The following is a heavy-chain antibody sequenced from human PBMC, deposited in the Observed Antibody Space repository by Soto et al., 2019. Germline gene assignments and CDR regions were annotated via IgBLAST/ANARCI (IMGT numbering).Heavy chain of an antibody. CDR2: IDDSGDT. CDR1: GRSLLGNS. CDR3: ARSYRDNYGYFRVVPRADWFDP. Sequence: SVTLSLTCAVDGRSLLGNSWSWINSPPEKGMEWIGEIDDSGDTNYNSSLKSRVTISVDTSKNQFSLKLTSVTAADTAVYYCARSYRDNYGYFRVVPRADWFDPWGQGTPVTVS. D-gene: IGHD3-3*01. V-gene: IGHV4-34*01. J-gene: IGHJ5*02.